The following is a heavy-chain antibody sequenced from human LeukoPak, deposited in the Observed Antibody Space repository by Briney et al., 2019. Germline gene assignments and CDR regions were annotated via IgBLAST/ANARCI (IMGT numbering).Heavy chain of an antibody. J-gene: IGHJ3*02. CDR1: GGSISSSNW. CDR2: IYHSGST. Sequence: PSETLSLTCAVSGGSISSSNWWSWVRQPPGKGLEWIGEIYHSGSTNYNPSLKSRVTISVDRSKNQFSLKLTSVTAADTAVYYCASQWTIFDAFDIWGQGTMVTVSS. V-gene: IGHV4-4*02. CDR3: ASQWTIFDAFDI. D-gene: IGHD2-8*01.